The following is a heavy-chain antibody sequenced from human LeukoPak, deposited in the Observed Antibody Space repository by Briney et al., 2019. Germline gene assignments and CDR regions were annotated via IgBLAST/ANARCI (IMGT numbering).Heavy chain of an antibody. Sequence: ASVKVSCKASGYTFASYDINWVRQATGQGLEWMGWMNPNSGNTGYAQKFQGRVTMTRNTSISTAYMELSSLRSEDTAVYYCARRTVTTRCSDYWGQGTLVTVSS. D-gene: IGHD4-17*01. J-gene: IGHJ4*02. CDR3: ARRTVTTRCSDY. CDR1: GYTFASYD. CDR2: MNPNSGNT. V-gene: IGHV1-8*01.